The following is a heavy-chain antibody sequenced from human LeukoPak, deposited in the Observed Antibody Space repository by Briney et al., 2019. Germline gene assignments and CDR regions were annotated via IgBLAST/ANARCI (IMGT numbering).Heavy chain of an antibody. D-gene: IGHD6-19*01. Sequence: ASVKVSCKASGGTFSSYAISWVRQAPGQGLEWMGRIIPILGIANYAQKFQGRVTNTADKSTSTAYMELSSLRSEDTAVYYCARGGIAVAGSFFDYWGQGTLVTVSS. V-gene: IGHV1-69*04. CDR3: ARGGIAVAGSFFDY. J-gene: IGHJ4*02. CDR2: IIPILGIA. CDR1: GGTFSSYA.